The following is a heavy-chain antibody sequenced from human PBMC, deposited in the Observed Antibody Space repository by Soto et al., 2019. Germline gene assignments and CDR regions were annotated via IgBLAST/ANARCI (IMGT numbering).Heavy chain of an antibody. CDR1: GLTFSTYA. J-gene: IGHJ3*02. CDR2: ISSSGGST. D-gene: IGHD4-17*01. Sequence: EVQLLESGGGLVQPGGSLRLSCAASGLTFSTYAMNWVRQAPGKGLEWVSAISSSGGSTYYADSVRGRFTISRDNSINTLYLQMSSLRTEDTAVYYCAHPRGYGVFDAFDIWGQGTMVTVSS. CDR3: AHPRGYGVFDAFDI. V-gene: IGHV3-23*01.